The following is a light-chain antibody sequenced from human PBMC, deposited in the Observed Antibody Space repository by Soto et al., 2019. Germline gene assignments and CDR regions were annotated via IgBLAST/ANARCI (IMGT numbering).Light chain of an antibody. CDR3: LQDYYYPHT. J-gene: IGKJ2*01. V-gene: IGKV1-6*01. CDR1: QGISND. CDR2: AAS. Sequence: AIQMTQSPSSLSASVGDRVTITCRASQGISNDLGWYQQKPGKAPKLLIYAASSLESGVPSRFSGSGSCTAFTLHISSLQPEDFATYYWLQDYYYPHTFGQGTKLEIK.